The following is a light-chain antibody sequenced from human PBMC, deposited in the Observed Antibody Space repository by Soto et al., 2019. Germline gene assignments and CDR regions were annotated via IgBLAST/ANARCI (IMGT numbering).Light chain of an antibody. CDR3: QQYNNWPRK. CDR2: GAS. Sequence: EIVMTQSPATLSVSPGERATLSCRASQSVSSNLAWYQQKPGQAPRLLIYGASTRATGIPARFSGSGSGTEFTLTISSLQSEDFAVYYCQQYNNWPRKFGQGTKVEIQ. V-gene: IGKV3-15*01. CDR1: QSVSSN. J-gene: IGKJ1*01.